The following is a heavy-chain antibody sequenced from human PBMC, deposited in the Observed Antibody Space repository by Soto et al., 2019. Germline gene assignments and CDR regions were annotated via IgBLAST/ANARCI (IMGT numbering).Heavy chain of an antibody. CDR3: AKSGSSRWYGWSEH. CDR2: IYWNDDK. J-gene: IGHJ5*02. V-gene: IGHV2-5*01. D-gene: IGHD6-19*01. CDR1: GFSLRTRGLG. Sequence: ESGPTLVNPTQTLTLTSLFSGFSLRTRGLGVGWIRQPPGKALECLGFIYWNDDKRYSPSLKSRLTITKDTSKNQVVLTMTNMDPVETATYYCAKSGSSRWYGWSEHWGKGNLVTVSS.